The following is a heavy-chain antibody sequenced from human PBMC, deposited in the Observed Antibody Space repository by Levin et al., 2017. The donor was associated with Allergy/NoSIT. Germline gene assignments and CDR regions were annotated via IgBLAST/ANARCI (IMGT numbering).Heavy chain of an antibody. CDR3: SGGQATDFYYYMDV. V-gene: IGHV3-74*01. D-gene: IGHD2-15*01. CDR1: GLTFSSYW. CDR2: INSDGSST. Sequence: PPGGSLRLSCAASGLTFSSYWMHWVRQAPGKGLVWVSRINSDGSSTSYADSVKGRFTISRDNAKNTLYLQMNSLRAEDTAVYYCSGGQATDFYYYMDVWGKGTTVTVSS. J-gene: IGHJ6*03.